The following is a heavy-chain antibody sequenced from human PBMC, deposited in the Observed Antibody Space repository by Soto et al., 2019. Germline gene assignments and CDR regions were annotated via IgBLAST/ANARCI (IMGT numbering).Heavy chain of an antibody. CDR1: GGSISSGGYY. D-gene: IGHD6-19*01. Sequence: SETLSLTCTVSGGSISSGGYYWSWIRQHPGKGLEWIGYIYYSGSTYYNPSLKSRVTISVDTSKNQFSLKLSSVTAADTAVYYCARDANSSGWYVWFDPWGQGTLVTVS. CDR2: IYYSGST. J-gene: IGHJ5*02. CDR3: ARDANSSGWYVWFDP. V-gene: IGHV4-31*03.